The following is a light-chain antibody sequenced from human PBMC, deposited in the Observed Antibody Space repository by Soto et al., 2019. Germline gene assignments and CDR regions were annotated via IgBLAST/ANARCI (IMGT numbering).Light chain of an antibody. J-gene: IGLJ1*01. CDR3: QSYDSSLSGYV. CDR1: SSNIGAGYE. V-gene: IGLV1-40*01. CDR2: ENN. Sequence: QSVLTQPPSVSEAPGQRVTISCTGSSSNIGAGYEAHWYQQVPGTAPKLLIYENNNRPSGVPDRFSCSKSGTSASLAITGLQAEEEAEYDCQSYDSSLSGYVFGTGTKLTVL.